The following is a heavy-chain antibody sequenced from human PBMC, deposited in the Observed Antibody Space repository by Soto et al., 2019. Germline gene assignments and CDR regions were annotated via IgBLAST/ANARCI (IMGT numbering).Heavy chain of an antibody. CDR3: TRLGSPKGGMDV. Sequence: GEYLKISCAASGFTSSGSAMHWVRQASGKGLGWVGRIRSKANSYATAYAASVKGRFTISRDDSKNTAYLQMNSLKTEDTAVYYCTRLGSPKGGMDVWGQGTTVTVSS. D-gene: IGHD6-13*01. J-gene: IGHJ6*02. CDR2: IRSKANSYAT. CDR1: GFTSSGSA. V-gene: IGHV3-73*01.